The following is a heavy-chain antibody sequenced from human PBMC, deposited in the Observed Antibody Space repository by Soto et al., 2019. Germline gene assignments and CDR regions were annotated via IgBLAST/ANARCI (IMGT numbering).Heavy chain of an antibody. V-gene: IGHV3-30*18. D-gene: IGHD1-26*01. Sequence: QVQLVESGGGVVQPGRSLRLSCAASGFTFSSYGMHWVRQAPGKGLEWVAVISYDGSNKYYADSVKGRFTISRDNSKNTLYLHMNSLRAEDTAVYYCAKVGWEPPGLDYWGQGTLVTVSS. CDR3: AKVGWEPPGLDY. CDR2: ISYDGSNK. CDR1: GFTFSSYG. J-gene: IGHJ4*02.